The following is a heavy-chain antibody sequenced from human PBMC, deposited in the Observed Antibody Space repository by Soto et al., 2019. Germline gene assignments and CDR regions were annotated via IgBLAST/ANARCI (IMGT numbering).Heavy chain of an antibody. Sequence: GASVKVSCKASGGTFSSYAISWVRQAPGQGLEWMGGTIPIFGTANYAQKFQGRVTITADESTSTAYMELSSLRSEDTAVYYCARDGDTAMVYYYYGMDVWGQGTTVTVSS. CDR1: GGTFSSYA. CDR3: ARDGDTAMVYYYYGMDV. J-gene: IGHJ6*02. V-gene: IGHV1-69*13. CDR2: TIPIFGTA. D-gene: IGHD5-18*01.